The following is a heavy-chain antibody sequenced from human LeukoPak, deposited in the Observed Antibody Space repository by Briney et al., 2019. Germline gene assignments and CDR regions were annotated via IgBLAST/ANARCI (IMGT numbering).Heavy chain of an antibody. V-gene: IGHV1-69*13. Sequence: ASVKVSCKASGGTFSSYAISWVRQAPGQGLEWMGGIIPIFGTANYAQKFQGRVTITADESTSTAYMELSSLRSEDTAVYYCARGATGYYDFWSGYYWGQGALVTVSS. CDR3: ARGATGYYDFWSGYY. CDR2: IIPIFGTA. D-gene: IGHD3-3*01. CDR1: GGTFSSYA. J-gene: IGHJ4*02.